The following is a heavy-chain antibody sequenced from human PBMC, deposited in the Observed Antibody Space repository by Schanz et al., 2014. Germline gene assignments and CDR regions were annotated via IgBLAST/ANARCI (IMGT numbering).Heavy chain of an antibody. V-gene: IGHV3-30*03. Sequence: VQLVESGGGLVQPGGSLRLSCAASGFTFSDAWMSWVRQAPGKGLEWVAFVPFDGSQKFYADSVKGRFTISRDNSKNTVYLQMNSLRTEDTAVYYCARLDPYCRSGTCSRAFDFWGQGTLVTVSS. CDR2: VPFDGSQK. CDR3: ARLDPYCRSGTCSRAFDF. CDR1: GFTFSDAW. J-gene: IGHJ4*02. D-gene: IGHD2-15*01.